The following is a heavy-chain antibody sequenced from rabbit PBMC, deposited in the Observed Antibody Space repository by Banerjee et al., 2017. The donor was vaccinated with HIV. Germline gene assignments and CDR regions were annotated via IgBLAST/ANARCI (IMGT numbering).Heavy chain of an antibody. Sequence: QEQLVESGGGLVQPEGSLTLTCTASGFSFSAVHWIYWVRQAPGKGLEWIGLIYTAGGTTDYANWVNGRFTISSDNAQNTVDLQMTSLTAADTATYFCVREAGYGGYGDGNLWGQGTLVTVS. V-gene: IGHV1S45*01. CDR3: VREAGYGGYGDGNL. J-gene: IGHJ4*01. CDR1: GFSFSAVHW. CDR2: IYTAGGTT. D-gene: IGHD6-1*01.